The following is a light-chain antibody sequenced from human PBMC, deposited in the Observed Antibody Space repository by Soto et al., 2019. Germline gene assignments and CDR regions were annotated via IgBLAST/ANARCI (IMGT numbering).Light chain of an antibody. J-gene: IGLJ1*01. V-gene: IGLV2-14*01. CDR2: DVS. Sequence: QSALTQPASVSGSPGQSITVSCTGTSSDVGGYNYVSWYQQHPGKAPKVMIYDVSKRPSGASNRFSGSKSGNTASLTISGLQAEDEADYYCNSYTSSSTLPYVFGTGTKVTVL. CDR3: NSYTSSSTLPYV. CDR1: SSDVGGYNY.